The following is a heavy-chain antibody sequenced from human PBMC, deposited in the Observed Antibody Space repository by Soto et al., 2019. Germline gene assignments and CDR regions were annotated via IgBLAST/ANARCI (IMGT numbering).Heavy chain of an antibody. Sequence: SETLSLTCTVSAGSISTYFWSWIRQPPGKGLEWIGYIYHSGSTYYNPSLKSRVTISVDRSKNQFSLKLSSVTAADTAVYYCAREALGGMDVWGQGTTVTVSS. V-gene: IGHV4-59*12. J-gene: IGHJ6*02. D-gene: IGHD3-16*02. CDR2: IYHSGST. CDR1: AGSISTYF. CDR3: AREALGGMDV.